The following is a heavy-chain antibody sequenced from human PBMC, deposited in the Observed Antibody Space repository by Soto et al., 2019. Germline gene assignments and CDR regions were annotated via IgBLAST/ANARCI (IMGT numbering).Heavy chain of an antibody. D-gene: IGHD6-19*01. CDR3: ARPLYSSGWYFDY. CDR2: ISAYNGNT. Sequence: ASVKVSCKTSGYTFINYYIHWVRQAPGQGLEWMALISAYNGNTNYAQKLQGRVTMTTDTSTTTAYMELRSLRSDDTAVYYCARPLYSSGWYFDYWGQGTLVTVSS. J-gene: IGHJ4*02. V-gene: IGHV1-18*04. CDR1: GYTFINYY.